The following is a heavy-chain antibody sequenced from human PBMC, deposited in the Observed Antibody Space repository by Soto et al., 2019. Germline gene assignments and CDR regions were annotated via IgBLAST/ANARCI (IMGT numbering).Heavy chain of an antibody. CDR2: ISAFRSPI. CDR1: GFTFSSYS. CDR3: VRGGRGYTRDDVFDI. Sequence: EAQLVESGGGLVKPGGSLRLSCVDSGFTFSSYSMNWVRQAPGKGLEWVSSISAFRSPIFYADSVKGRYIISRDNAKNSLYLQMSSLRAEDTAVYYCVRGGRGYTRDDVFDIWGQGTMVTVSS. V-gene: IGHV3-21*06. J-gene: IGHJ3*02. D-gene: IGHD2-2*02.